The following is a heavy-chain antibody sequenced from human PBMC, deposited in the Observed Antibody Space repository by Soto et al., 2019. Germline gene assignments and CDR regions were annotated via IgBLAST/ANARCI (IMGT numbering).Heavy chain of an antibody. CDR2: ISYDGRKT. CDR1: GFTFSIYA. Sequence: QVQLVESGGGVVQPGKSLRLSCEASGFTFSIYAMHWVRQAPGKGLEWVAVISYDGRKTFYTDSAKGRFTVSRDSSKNTLYLQMNSLRADDTAIYYCAKGGGDGYYDSNAYSFDRWGQGTLVTVSS. V-gene: IGHV3-30*18. CDR3: AKGGGDGYYDSNAYSFDR. J-gene: IGHJ5*02. D-gene: IGHD3-22*01.